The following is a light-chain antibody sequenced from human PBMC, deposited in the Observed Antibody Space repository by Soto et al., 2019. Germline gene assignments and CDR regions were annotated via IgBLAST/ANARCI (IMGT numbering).Light chain of an antibody. V-gene: IGLV1-40*01. CDR1: SSNIGAGHD. CDR3: QSYDSSLSAHYV. J-gene: IGLJ1*01. Sequence: QSVLTQPPSVSGAPGQRVTISCTGSSSNIGAGHDVHWYQQLPGSAPKLLIYGSRNRPSGVPDRLSGSRSGTSASLAITGLQAEDEADYYCQSYDSSLSAHYVFGTGTKVTVL. CDR2: GSR.